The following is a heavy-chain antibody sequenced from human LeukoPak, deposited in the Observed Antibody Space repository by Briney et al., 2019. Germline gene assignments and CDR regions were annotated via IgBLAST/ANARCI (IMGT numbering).Heavy chain of an antibody. V-gene: IGHV1-69*02. CDR1: GGTFSSYT. Sequence: GSSVKVSCKASGGTFSSYTISWVRQAPGQGLEWMGRIIPILGIANYAQKFQGRVTITADKSTSTAYMELSSLRSEDTAVYYCASDYYDSSGYPPKDDFWGKGNLVTVST. CDR3: ASDYYDSSGYPPKDDF. D-gene: IGHD3-22*01. J-gene: IGHJ4*02. CDR2: IIPILGIA.